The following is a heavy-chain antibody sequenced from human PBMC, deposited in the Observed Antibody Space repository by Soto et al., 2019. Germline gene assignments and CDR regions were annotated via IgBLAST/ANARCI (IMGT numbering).Heavy chain of an antibody. D-gene: IGHD2-15*01. Sequence: PGGSLRLSCAASGFTFSSYGMHWVRQAPGKGLEWVAVIWYDGSNKYYADSVKGRFTISRDNSKNTLYLQMNSLRAEDTAVYYCARDRYCSGGSCYYLDYWGQGTLVTVSS. CDR2: IWYDGSNK. CDR3: ARDRYCSGGSCYYLDY. J-gene: IGHJ4*02. CDR1: GFTFSSYG. V-gene: IGHV3-33*01.